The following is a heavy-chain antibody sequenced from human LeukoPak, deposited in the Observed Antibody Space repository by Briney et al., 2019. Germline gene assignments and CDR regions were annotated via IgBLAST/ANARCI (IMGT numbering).Heavy chain of an antibody. J-gene: IGHJ4*02. D-gene: IGHD3-10*01. CDR3: ARLRGWNYGWGLDY. V-gene: IGHV4-4*09. CDR1: GDSMNAYY. CDR2: IYTSGST. Sequence: SETLSLTCTVSGDSMNAYYWSWIRQTPGKGLEWIGYIYTSGSTDYNPSLQSRVTISVDTSKNKFSLKMFSVTAADTAVYNCARLRGWNYGWGLDYWGQGTLVTVSS.